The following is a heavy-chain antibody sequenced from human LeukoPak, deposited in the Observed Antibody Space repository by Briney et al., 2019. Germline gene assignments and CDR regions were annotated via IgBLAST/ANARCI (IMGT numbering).Heavy chain of an antibody. J-gene: IGHJ4*02. CDR3: ARTLYATGTYYFDY. Sequence: ASVKVSCKASGYTFTNYGISWVRQAPGQGLEWMGWISAYNGNTNYAQKFQGRVTMTTDTSTSTAYMELRSLRSDDTAVRYCARTLYATGTYYFDYWGQGTLVTVSS. CDR1: GYTFTNYG. V-gene: IGHV1-18*01. D-gene: IGHD2-2*02. CDR2: ISAYNGNT.